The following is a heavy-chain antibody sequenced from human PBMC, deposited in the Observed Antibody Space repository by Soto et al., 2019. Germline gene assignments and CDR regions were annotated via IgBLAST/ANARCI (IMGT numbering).Heavy chain of an antibody. CDR3: AREGPYSSGWYVRWFDP. D-gene: IGHD6-19*01. Sequence: QVQLVQSGAEVKKPGSSVKVSCKASVGTFSSYAISWVRQAPGQGLEWMGGIIPNFGTANYAQKVQGRVTITADESTSTAYMELSSLRSDDTAVYYCAREGPYSSGWYVRWFDPWGQGTLVTVSS. J-gene: IGHJ5*02. CDR1: VGTFSSYA. CDR2: IIPNFGTA. V-gene: IGHV1-69*01.